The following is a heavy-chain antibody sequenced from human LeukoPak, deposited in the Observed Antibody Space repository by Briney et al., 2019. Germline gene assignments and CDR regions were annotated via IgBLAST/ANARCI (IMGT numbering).Heavy chain of an antibody. CDR2: INHSGST. Sequence: PSETLSLTCAVYGGSFSGYYWSWIRPPPGKGLEWIGEINHSGSTNYNPSLKSRVTISVDTSKNQFSLKLSSVTAADTAVYYCARVLRYSYGYVRWFDPWGQGTLVTVSS. CDR3: ARVLRYSYGYVRWFDP. J-gene: IGHJ5*02. V-gene: IGHV4-34*01. CDR1: GGSFSGYY. D-gene: IGHD5-18*01.